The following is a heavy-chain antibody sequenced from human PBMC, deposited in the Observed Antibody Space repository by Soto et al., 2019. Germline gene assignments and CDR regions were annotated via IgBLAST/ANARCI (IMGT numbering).Heavy chain of an antibody. CDR3: ARSVDVVATIHFDY. D-gene: IGHD5-12*01. V-gene: IGHV3-33*03. CDR2: IWYDGSNK. Sequence: GGSLRLSCAASGFIFTNYGMHWVRQAPGKGLEWVAVIWYDGSNKYYADSVKGRFTVSRDNSKNTLYLHMSSLGVEDTALYYCARSVDVVATIHFDYWGQGTLVTVSS. CDR1: GFIFTNYG. J-gene: IGHJ4*02.